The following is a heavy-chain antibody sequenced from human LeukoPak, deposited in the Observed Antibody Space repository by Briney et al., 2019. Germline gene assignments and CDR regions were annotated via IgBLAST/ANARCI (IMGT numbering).Heavy chain of an antibody. J-gene: IGHJ4*02. CDR3: AKSFAYCGGDCYSDY. V-gene: IGHV3-23*01. CDR2: ISGSGGST. D-gene: IGHD2-21*02. Sequence: PGGSLRLSCAASGFTFSSYWMSWVRQAPGKGLEWVSAISGSGGSTYYADSVKGRFTISRDNSKNTLYLQMNSLRAEDTAVYYCAKSFAYCGGDCYSDYWGQGTLVTVSS. CDR1: GFTFSSYW.